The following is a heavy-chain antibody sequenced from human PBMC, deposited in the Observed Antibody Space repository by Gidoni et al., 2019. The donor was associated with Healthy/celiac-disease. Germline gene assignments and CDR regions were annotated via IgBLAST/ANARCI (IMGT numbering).Heavy chain of an antibody. V-gene: IGHV1-46*01. CDR1: GYTFTSYY. Sequence: QVQLVQSGAEVKKPGASVKVSCKASGYTFTSYYMHWVRQAPGQGLEWMGIINTSGGSKSYAQKFQGRVTMTREKSTSTVYMELSSRRSEDTAVYYCARGLTRGLEDALDIWGQGTMVTVSS. CDR3: ARGLTRGLEDALDI. D-gene: IGHD1-1*01. J-gene: IGHJ3*02. CDR2: INTSGGSK.